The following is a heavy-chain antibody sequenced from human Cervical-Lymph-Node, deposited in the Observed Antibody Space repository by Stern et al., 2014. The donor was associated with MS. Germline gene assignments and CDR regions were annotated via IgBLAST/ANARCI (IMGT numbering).Heavy chain of an antibody. J-gene: IGHJ4*02. D-gene: IGHD2-8*01. CDR3: ARDYEDTSMLFDH. CDR1: GFTFSSYG. V-gene: IGHV3-30*03. Sequence: QLVQSGGAVVQTGRSLRLSCAASGFTFSSYGMHWVRQAPGKGLEWVTVISYDGNHKYYAASVKGRFTISRDNSKNTLHLQMNSVTPDDTAIYYCARDYEDTSMLFDHWGQGTLVTVSS. CDR2: ISYDGNHK.